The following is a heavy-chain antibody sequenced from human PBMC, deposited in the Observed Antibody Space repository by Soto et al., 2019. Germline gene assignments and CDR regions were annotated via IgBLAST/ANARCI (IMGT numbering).Heavy chain of an antibody. CDR1: GVTFSSYA. CDR3: ARDRRYCSSTSCYTGDAFDI. V-gene: IGHV1-69*13. J-gene: IGHJ3*02. D-gene: IGHD2-2*02. CDR2: IIPIFGTA. Sequence: SVKVSCKASGVTFSSYAISWVRQAPGQGLEWMGGIIPIFGTANYAQKFQGRVTITADESTSTAYMELSSLRSEDTAVHYCARDRRYCSSTSCYTGDAFDIWGQGTMVTVSS.